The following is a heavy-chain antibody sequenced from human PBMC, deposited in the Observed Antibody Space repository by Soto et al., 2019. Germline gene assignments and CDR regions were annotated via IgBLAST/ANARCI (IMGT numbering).Heavy chain of an antibody. CDR2: INHSGST. CDR1: GGSFSGYY. CDR3: ARGWGRIFDY. D-gene: IGHD7-27*01. V-gene: IGHV4-34*01. Sequence: QVQLQQWGAGLLKPSETLSLTCAVYGGSFSGYYWSWIRQPPGEGLGWIGEINHSGSTNYNPSLKSRVTISIDTSKNQFSRKLSSVTAADTAVYYCARGWGRIFDYWGQGTLVTVSS. J-gene: IGHJ4*02.